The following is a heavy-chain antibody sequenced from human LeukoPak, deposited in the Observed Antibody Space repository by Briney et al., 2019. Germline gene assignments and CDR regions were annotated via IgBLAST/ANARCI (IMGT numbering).Heavy chain of an antibody. V-gene: IGHV1-46*01. CDR3: ARAVITMVRGVNLNWFDP. Sequence: ASVKVSCKASGHTFTSYYMHWVRQAPGQGLEWMGIINPSGGSTSYAQKFRGRVTMTRDTSTSTVYMELSSLRSEDTAVYYCARAVITMVRGVNLNWFDPWGQGTLVTVSS. CDR2: INPSGGST. CDR1: GHTFTSYY. D-gene: IGHD3-10*01. J-gene: IGHJ5*02.